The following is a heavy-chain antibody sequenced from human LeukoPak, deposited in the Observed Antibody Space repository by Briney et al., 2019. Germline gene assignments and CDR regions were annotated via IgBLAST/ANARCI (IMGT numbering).Heavy chain of an antibody. CDR1: GGSISSYY. V-gene: IGHV4-59*01. CDR2: IYYSGST. D-gene: IGHD6-19*01. Sequence: SETLSLTCTVSGGSISSYYWSWIRQPPGKGLGWIGYIYYSGSTNYNPSLKSRVTISVDTSKNQFSLKLSSVTAADTAVYYCARSPTFKQWLTTNWFDPWGQGTLVTVSS. J-gene: IGHJ5*02. CDR3: ARSPTFKQWLTTNWFDP.